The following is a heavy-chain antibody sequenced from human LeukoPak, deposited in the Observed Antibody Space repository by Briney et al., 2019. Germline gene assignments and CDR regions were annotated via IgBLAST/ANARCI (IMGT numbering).Heavy chain of an antibody. J-gene: IGHJ4*02. V-gene: IGHV3-48*02. CDR1: GFTFSSYS. CDR2: ISSSSSTI. Sequence: PGGALRLSGAASGFTFSSYSMNAVRQAPGNGVDGVSYISSSSSTIYYAVSVKGRLTISKVNAKNSLYLQMNSLRDEDTAVYYCARGLVRGAGAGDYWGQGTLVTVSS. CDR3: ARGLVRGAGAGDY. D-gene: IGHD3-10*01.